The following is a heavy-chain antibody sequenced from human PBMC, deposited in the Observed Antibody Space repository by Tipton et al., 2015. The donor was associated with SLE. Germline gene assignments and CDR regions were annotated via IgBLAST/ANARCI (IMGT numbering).Heavy chain of an antibody. CDR2: INHSGST. D-gene: IGHD1-26*01. CDR1: GGSFSGYY. CDR3: ARTTFIVGATFDY. J-gene: IGHJ4*02. V-gene: IGHV4-34*01. Sequence: LRLSCAVYGGSFSGYYWSWIRQPPGKGLEWIGEINHSGSTNYNPSLKSRVTISVDTSKNQFSLKLNSVTAADTAVYYCARTTFIVGATFDYWGQGTLVTVSS.